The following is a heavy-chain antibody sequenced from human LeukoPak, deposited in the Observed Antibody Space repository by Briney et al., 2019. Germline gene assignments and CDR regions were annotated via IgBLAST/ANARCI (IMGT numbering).Heavy chain of an antibody. V-gene: IGHV3-48*03. Sequence: GGSLRLSCAASGFTFSSYEMNWVRQAPGKGLEWVSYISSSGSTIYYADSVKGRFTISRDNSKNTLYLQMNSLRAEDTAVYYCAKVEYQLPYDAFDIWGQGTMVTVSS. CDR1: GFTFSSYE. J-gene: IGHJ3*02. CDR3: AKVEYQLPYDAFDI. D-gene: IGHD2-2*01. CDR2: ISSSGSTI.